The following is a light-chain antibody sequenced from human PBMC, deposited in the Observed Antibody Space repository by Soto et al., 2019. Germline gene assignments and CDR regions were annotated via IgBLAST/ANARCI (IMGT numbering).Light chain of an antibody. CDR3: KQYNKWPLT. CDR2: GTS. V-gene: IGKV3-15*01. Sequence: EIVMTQSPATLSESPGARATLSCRASQSVSITLAWYQQKRGPAPRLLIYGTSTRATGIPARFSGSGSGTEFTLTISSLQSEDFAVYYCKQYNKWPLTFGGGTKVEIK. J-gene: IGKJ4*01. CDR1: QSVSIT.